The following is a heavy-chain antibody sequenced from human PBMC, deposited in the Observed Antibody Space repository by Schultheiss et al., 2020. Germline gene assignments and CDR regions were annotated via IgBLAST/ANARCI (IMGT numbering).Heavy chain of an antibody. CDR1: GFTFSSYW. Sequence: GGSLRLSCAASGFTFSSYWMSWVRQAPGKGLEWVANIKQDGSEKYYVDSVKGRFTISRDNAKNSLNLQMNSLRAEDTAVYYCARAGAWEWVDAFDIWGQGTMVTVSS. V-gene: IGHV3-7*03. CDR3: ARAGAWEWVDAFDI. CDR2: IKQDGSEK. J-gene: IGHJ3*02. D-gene: IGHD3-3*01.